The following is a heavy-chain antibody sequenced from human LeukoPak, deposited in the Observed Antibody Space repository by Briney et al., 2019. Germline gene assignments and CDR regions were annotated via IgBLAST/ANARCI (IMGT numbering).Heavy chain of an antibody. CDR2: INTNTGNP. CDR3: ARASGNIAVAGFDY. CDR1: GYTFTSYG. V-gene: IGHV7-4-1*02. Sequence: ASVKVSCKASGYTFTSYGISWVRQAPGQGLEWMGWINTNTGNPTYAQGFTGRFVFSLDTSVSTAYLQISSLKAEDTAVYYCARASGNIAVAGFDYWGQGTLVTVSS. J-gene: IGHJ4*02. D-gene: IGHD6-19*01.